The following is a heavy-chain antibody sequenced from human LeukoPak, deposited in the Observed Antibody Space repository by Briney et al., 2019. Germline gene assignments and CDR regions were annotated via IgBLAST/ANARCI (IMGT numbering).Heavy chain of an antibody. CDR1: GFTFGSYS. V-gene: IGHV3-21*04. D-gene: IGHD1-1*01. J-gene: IGHJ4*02. CDR3: ASVHEGMVHDY. CDR2: ISSSSSYI. Sequence: GGSLRLSCAASGFTFGSYSMNWVRQAPGKGLEWVSSISSSSSYIYYADSVKGRFTISRDNAKNSLYLQMNSLRAEDTAVYYCASVHEGMVHDYWGQGTLVTVSS.